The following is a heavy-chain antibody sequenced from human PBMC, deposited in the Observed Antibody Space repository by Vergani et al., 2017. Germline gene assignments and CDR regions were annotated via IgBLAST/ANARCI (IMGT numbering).Heavy chain of an antibody. CDR3: ARDLRLLYNRFDP. CDR1: GFTFNPYG. Sequence: QVQLVESGGGVVKTGRSLRLSCAASGFTFNPYGMHWGRQAPGKELEWGAVTWYDGNNKQYADYVKGLFTISRENSKSTMYLQMNSLRDEETGVYYCARDLRLLYNRFDPWGQGTLITVSS. D-gene: IGHD1-14*01. V-gene: IGHV3-33*01. CDR2: TWYDGNNK. J-gene: IGHJ5*02.